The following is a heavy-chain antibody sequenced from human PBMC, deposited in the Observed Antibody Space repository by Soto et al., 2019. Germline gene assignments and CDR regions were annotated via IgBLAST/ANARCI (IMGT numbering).Heavy chain of an antibody. V-gene: IGHV1-46*01. CDR2: INPTGDSP. CDR1: GYTFTTYY. CDR3: ARDGKYDSCGYYYSH. J-gene: IGHJ4*02. Sequence: GASVKVSCKASGYTFTTYYMHWVRQAPGQGLEWMGIINPTGDSPSYAQKFQGRVTMTRDTSTNTVYMELSSLRSEDTAIYYCARDGKYDSCGYYYSHWGQGTLVTVSS. D-gene: IGHD3-22*01.